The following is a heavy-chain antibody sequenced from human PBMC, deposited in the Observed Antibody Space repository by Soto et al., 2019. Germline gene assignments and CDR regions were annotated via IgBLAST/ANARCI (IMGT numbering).Heavy chain of an antibody. CDR2: MYNTGST. Sequence: SETLSLTCTVSGGSISGYYWSWLRQPPGKGLEWIGYMYNTGSTVYNPSFKSRVTISVDTSKNQFSLKLSSVTAADTAVYYCARHGAIASSYYYGMDVWGQGTTVTVSS. D-gene: IGHD1-26*01. J-gene: IGHJ6*02. CDR1: GGSISGYY. V-gene: IGHV4-59*08. CDR3: ARHGAIASSYYYGMDV.